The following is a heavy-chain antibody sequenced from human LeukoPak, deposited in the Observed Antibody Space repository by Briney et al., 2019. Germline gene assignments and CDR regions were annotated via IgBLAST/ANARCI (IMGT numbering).Heavy chain of an antibody. CDR1: GFTFSSYS. V-gene: IGHV3-21*01. CDR3: ARVEWLVRPQDY. D-gene: IGHD6-19*01. J-gene: IGHJ4*02. CDR2: ISSSSSYI. Sequence: GGSLRLSCAASGFTFSSYSMNWVRQAPGKGLEWVSSISSSSSYIYYADSVKGRFTISRDNAKNSLYPQMNSLRAEDTAVYYCARVEWLVRPQDYWGQGTLVTVSS.